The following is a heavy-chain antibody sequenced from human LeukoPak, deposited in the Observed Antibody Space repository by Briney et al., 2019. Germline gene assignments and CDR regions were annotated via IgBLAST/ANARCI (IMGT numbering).Heavy chain of an antibody. J-gene: IGHJ4*02. D-gene: IGHD3-16*02. CDR3: ARDLAHYDYVWGSYRRALDY. V-gene: IGHV3-74*01. Sequence: PGGSLRLSCAASGFTFSSYWMHWVRQAPGKGLVWVSRINSDGSSTSYADSVKGRFTISRDNAKNTLYLQMNSLRAEDTAVYYCARDLAHYDYVWGSYRRALDYWGQGTLVTVSS. CDR1: GFTFSSYW. CDR2: INSDGSST.